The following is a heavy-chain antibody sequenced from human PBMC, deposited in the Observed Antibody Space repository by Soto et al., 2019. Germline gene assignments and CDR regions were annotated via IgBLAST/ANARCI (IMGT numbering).Heavy chain of an antibody. CDR2: IYYSGST. V-gene: IGHV4-31*03. Sequence: SETLSLTCTVSGGSLSSGGYYWSWIRQHPGKGLEWIGYIYYSGSTYYNPSLKSRVTISVDTSKNQFSLKLSSVTAADTAVYYCARVAYCGGDCYHFDYWGQGTLVTVSS. CDR1: GGSLSSGGYY. J-gene: IGHJ4*02. D-gene: IGHD2-21*02. CDR3: ARVAYCGGDCYHFDY.